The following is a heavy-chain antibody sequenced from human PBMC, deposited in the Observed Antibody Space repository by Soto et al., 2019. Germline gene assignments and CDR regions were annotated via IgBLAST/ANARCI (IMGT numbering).Heavy chain of an antibody. V-gene: IGHV4-31*03. D-gene: IGHD3-22*01. CDR2: IYYSGST. CDR1: GGSISSGGYY. CDR3: ARGGSYYDSSGYSRGYNWFDP. Sequence: SETLSLTCTVSGGSISSGGYYWSWIRQHPGKGLEWIGYIYYSGSTYYNPSLKSRVTISVDTSKNQFSLKLSSVTAADTAVYYCARGGSYYDSSGYSRGYNWFDPWGQGTLVTVPQ. J-gene: IGHJ5*02.